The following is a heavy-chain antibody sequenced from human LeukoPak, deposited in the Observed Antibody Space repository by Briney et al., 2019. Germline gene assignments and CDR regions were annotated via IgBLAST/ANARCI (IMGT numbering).Heavy chain of an antibody. CDR3: AKDQSIPVAEY. CDR2: IGFSAYNT. V-gene: IGHV3-23*01. J-gene: IGHJ4*02. CDR1: GFTFSTFG. D-gene: IGHD6-19*01. Sequence: PGGTLRLSCAASGFTFSTFGMSWVRQAPGKGLEWVSTIGFSAYNTDYTDSVKGRFTISRDNSKNTLYLQMNSLRTEDTAVYYCAKDQSIPVAEYWGQGTLVTVSS.